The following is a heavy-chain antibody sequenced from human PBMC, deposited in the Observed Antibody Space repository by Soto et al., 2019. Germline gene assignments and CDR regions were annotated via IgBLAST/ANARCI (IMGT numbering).Heavy chain of an antibody. V-gene: IGHV4-59*01. J-gene: IGHJ4*02. CDR1: GGSISSYY. Sequence: PSETLSLTCTVSGGSISSYYWSWIRQPPGKGLEWIGYIYYSGSTNYNPSLKSRVTISVDTSKNQFSLKLSSVTAADTAVYYCARAYGDLPFDYWGQGTLVTVSS. CDR3: ARAYGDLPFDY. D-gene: IGHD4-17*01. CDR2: IYYSGST.